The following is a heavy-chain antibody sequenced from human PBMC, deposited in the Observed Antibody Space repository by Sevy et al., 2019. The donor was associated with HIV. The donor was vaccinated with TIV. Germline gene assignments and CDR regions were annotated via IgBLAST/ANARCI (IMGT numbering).Heavy chain of an antibody. J-gene: IGHJ4*02. CDR3: AKTATVTISALDS. CDR1: GETFVGHY. D-gene: IGHD4-17*01. Sequence: SETLSLTCAVFGETFVGHYWTWIRQTPGKGLEWIGEINHRGTANYNPSLKSRVTISVDTSTKQFSLRLNSMTAADTAVYYCAKTATVTISALDSWGRGTLVTVSS. V-gene: IGHV4-34*08. CDR2: INHRGTA.